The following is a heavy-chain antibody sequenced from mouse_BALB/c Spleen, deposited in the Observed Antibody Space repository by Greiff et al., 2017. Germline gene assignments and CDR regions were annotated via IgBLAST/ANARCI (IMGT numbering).Heavy chain of an antibody. CDR2: INPYNDGT. J-gene: IGHJ1*01. Sequence: VQLKQSGPELVKPGASVKMSCKASGYTFTSYVMHWVKQKPGQGLEWIGYINPYNDGTKYNEKFKGKATLTSDKSSSTAYMELSSLTSEDSAVYYCARKYGNYGDWYFDVWGAGTTVTVSS. D-gene: IGHD2-10*02. V-gene: IGHV1-14*01. CDR3: ARKYGNYGDWYFDV. CDR1: GYTFTSYV.